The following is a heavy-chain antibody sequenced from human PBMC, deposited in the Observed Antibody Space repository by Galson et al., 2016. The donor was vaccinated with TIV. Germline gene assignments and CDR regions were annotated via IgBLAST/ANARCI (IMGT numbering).Heavy chain of an antibody. CDR2: INQPGGEK. J-gene: IGHJ4*03. D-gene: IGHD3-10*01. CDR3: ARWLMVQGVIRYLDY. V-gene: IGHV3-7*01. CDR1: GFIFSSYW. Sequence: SLRLSCAASGFIFSSYWMSWVRQAPGKGLEWVANINQPGGEKYYGDSVKGRSTIHRDNAENLLYLQVNSLTVEDTAVYYCARWLMVQGVIRYLDYWGQGTQVTVSS.